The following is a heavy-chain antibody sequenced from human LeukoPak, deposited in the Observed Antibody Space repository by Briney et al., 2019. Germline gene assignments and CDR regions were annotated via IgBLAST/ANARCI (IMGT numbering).Heavy chain of an antibody. CDR1: GFNFNDHE. Sequence: PGGSLRLSCAASGFNFNDHEMNWVRQAPGKGLEWVAYISSSGSSMYYADSVKGRFTISRDNSKNTLYLQMNSLRVEDTAVYYCAKQYGAAAAHDYWGQGTLVTVSS. J-gene: IGHJ4*02. V-gene: IGHV3-48*03. D-gene: IGHD6-13*01. CDR2: ISSSGSSM. CDR3: AKQYGAAAAHDY.